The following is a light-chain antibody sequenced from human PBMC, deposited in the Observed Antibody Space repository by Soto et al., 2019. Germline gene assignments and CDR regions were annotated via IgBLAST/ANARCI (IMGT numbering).Light chain of an antibody. CDR1: SSDVGSYNL. CDR2: EVS. J-gene: IGLJ3*02. Sequence: QSALTQPASVSGSPGQSITISCTGTSSDVGSYNLVSWYQQHPGKAPKLMIYEVSKRPSGVSNRCSGSKSGNTASLTISGLQAEDEADYYCCSYAGSPWVFGGGTKLTVL. CDR3: CSYAGSPWV. V-gene: IGLV2-23*02.